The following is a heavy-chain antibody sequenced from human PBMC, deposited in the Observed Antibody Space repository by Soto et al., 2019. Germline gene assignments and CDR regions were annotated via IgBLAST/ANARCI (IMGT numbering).Heavy chain of an antibody. CDR2: ISSDGDST. V-gene: IGHV3-11*01. CDR3: VRDRDRRWFDP. Sequence: QLVESGGGLVKPGGSLRLSCEASGFIFSDFYMAWIRQAPGKGLEWVSYISSDGDSTYADSVKGRFTISRDNAKNSLYLQMNSLRGEDTAVYYGVRDRDRRWFDPWGQGTLVTVSS. CDR1: GFIFSDFY. D-gene: IGHD3-10*01. J-gene: IGHJ5*02.